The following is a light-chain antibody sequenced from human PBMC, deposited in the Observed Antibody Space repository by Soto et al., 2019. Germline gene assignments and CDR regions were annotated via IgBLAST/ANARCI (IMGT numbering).Light chain of an antibody. Sequence: VMTQSPGTLSVSPGERAILSCRASQSIARNLAWYQQKPGQAPRLLIYDASTRATGVPARFSGSGSGTEFTLTISSLQSGDFAIYYCQQYNSWPSFGQGTILEIK. V-gene: IGKV3-15*01. J-gene: IGKJ2*01. CDR1: QSIARN. CDR3: QQYNSWPS. CDR2: DAS.